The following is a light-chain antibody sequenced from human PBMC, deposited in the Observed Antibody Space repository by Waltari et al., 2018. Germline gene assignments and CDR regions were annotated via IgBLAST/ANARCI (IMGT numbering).Light chain of an antibody. V-gene: IGKV3-15*01. CDR3: QQYNNWPRT. CDR2: GAS. J-gene: IGKJ2*01. Sequence: EIVMTQSPAPLSVSPGARATLSCRASQSVSSNLAWSQQKPGQAPRLLIYGASTRATGIPARFSGSGSGTEFTLTISSLQSEDFAVYYCQQYNNWPRTFGQGTKLEIK. CDR1: QSVSSN.